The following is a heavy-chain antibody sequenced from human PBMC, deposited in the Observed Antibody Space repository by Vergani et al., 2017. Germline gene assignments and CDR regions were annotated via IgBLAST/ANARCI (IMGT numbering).Heavy chain of an antibody. CDR3: ARAGYSYGVGRVFYYYGMDV. Sequence: EVQLVETGGGLIQPGGSLRLSCAASGFTVSSNYMGWVRPAPGKGVERGSVNYSGGSTYYADSVKSRFTISRDNSKNTLYLQMNNLRAVDTAVYSCARAGYSYGVGRVFYYYGMDVWGQGTTVTVSS. CDR2: NYSGGST. CDR1: GFTVSSNY. D-gene: IGHD5-18*01. V-gene: IGHV3-53*02. J-gene: IGHJ6*02.